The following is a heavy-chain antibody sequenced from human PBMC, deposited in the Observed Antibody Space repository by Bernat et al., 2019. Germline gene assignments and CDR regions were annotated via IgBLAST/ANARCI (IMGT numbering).Heavy chain of an antibody. CDR1: GGTFSSYA. V-gene: IGHV1-69*01. CDR2: IIPIFGTA. J-gene: IGHJ6*03. CDR3: ARGDSSSYYYYYYYMDV. Sequence: QVQLVQSGAEVKKPGSSVKVSCKASGGTFSSYAISWVRQAPGQGLEWMGGIIPIFGTANYEQKFQGRVTITADESTSTAYMELSSLRSEDTAVYYCARGDSSSYYYYYYYMDVWGKGTTVTVSS. D-gene: IGHD6-13*01.